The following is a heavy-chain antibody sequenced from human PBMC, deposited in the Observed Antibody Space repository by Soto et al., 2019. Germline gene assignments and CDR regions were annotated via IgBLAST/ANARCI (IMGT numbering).Heavy chain of an antibody. CDR1: GGSISSSRYY. V-gene: IGHV4-39*01. CDR2: FNYSGNT. CDR3: ARHLEGQPWSPFDD. J-gene: IGHJ4*02. Sequence: PSETLSLTCTVSGGSISSSRYYWGWIRQPPGKKLEWIASFNYSGNTYYNPSLKSRVTISVDTSRNQFSLNLISVTAADTAVYYCARHLEGQPWSPFDDWGQGTLVTVSS. D-gene: IGHD3-3*01.